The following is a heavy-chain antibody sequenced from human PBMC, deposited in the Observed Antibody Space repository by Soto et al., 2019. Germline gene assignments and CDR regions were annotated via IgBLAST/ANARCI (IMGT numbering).Heavy chain of an antibody. CDR1: GFTFSSYA. J-gene: IGHJ4*02. CDR3: AKERGCSGGSCYSSFDY. D-gene: IGHD2-15*01. V-gene: IGHV3-23*01. CDR2: ISGSGGST. Sequence: GGSLRLSCAASGFTFSSYAMSWVRQAPGKGLEWVSAISGSGGSTYYADSVKGRFTISRDNSKNTLYLQMNSLRAEDTAVYYCAKERGCSGGSCYSSFDYWGQGTLVTVSS.